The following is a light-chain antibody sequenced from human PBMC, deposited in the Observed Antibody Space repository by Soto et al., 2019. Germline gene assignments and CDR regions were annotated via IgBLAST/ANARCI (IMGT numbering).Light chain of an antibody. J-gene: IGLJ1*01. Sequence: QSALTQPPSASGTPGQRVTISCSGSTSNIRNNPVTWFQQFPGTAPKLLIYTNNQRPPGVPDRFSGTKSDTAASLAISGLQSADEADYYCSAWDGSLNNFVFGTGTKVTVL. CDR1: TSNIRNNP. CDR2: TNN. V-gene: IGLV1-44*01. CDR3: SAWDGSLNNFV.